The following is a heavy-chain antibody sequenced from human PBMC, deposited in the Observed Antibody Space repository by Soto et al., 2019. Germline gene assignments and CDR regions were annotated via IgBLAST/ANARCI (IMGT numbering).Heavy chain of an antibody. CDR1: GYTFTSYD. CDR3: ARGGRIAAAGTWWFDP. D-gene: IGHD6-13*01. J-gene: IGHJ5*02. Sequence: ASVKVSCKASGYTFTSYDINWVRQATGQGLEWMGWMNPNSGNTGYAQKFQGRVTMTRNTSISTAHMELSSLRSEDTAVYYCARGGRIAAAGTWWFDPWGQGTLVTVSS. CDR2: MNPNSGNT. V-gene: IGHV1-8*01.